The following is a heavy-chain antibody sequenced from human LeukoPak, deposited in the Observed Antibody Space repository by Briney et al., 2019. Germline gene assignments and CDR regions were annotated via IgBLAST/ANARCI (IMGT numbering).Heavy chain of an antibody. CDR2: ISSSGSTI. CDR1: GFTFSSYE. D-gene: IGHD3-16*01. V-gene: IGHV3-48*03. Sequence: GGSLRLSCAASGFTFSSYEMNWVRQAPGKGLEWVSYISSSGSTIYYADSVKGRFTISRDNAKNSLYLQMNSLRAEDTAVYYCARGPETHDHEYWGQGTLVTVSS. CDR3: ARGPETHDHEY. J-gene: IGHJ4*02.